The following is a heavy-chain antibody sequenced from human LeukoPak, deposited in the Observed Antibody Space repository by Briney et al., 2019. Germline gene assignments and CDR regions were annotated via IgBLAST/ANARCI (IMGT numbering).Heavy chain of an antibody. CDR3: AYIVVVAATGIDY. CDR2: ISGSGGST. CDR1: GFTFSSYA. V-gene: IGHV3-23*01. Sequence: PGGSLRLSCAASGFTFSSYAMSWVRQAPGKGLEWVSAISGSGGSTYYADSVKGRFTISRDNSKNTLYLQMNSLRAEDAAVYYCAYIVVVAATGIDYWGQGTLVTVSS. D-gene: IGHD2-15*01. J-gene: IGHJ4*02.